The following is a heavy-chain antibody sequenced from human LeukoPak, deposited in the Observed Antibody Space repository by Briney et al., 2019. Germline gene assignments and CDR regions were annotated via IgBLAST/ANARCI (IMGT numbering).Heavy chain of an antibody. CDR2: ISGSGGST. V-gene: IGHV3-23*01. CDR3: AKAPQRGYSYGTY. CDR1: GFTFATYT. J-gene: IGHJ4*02. Sequence: GGSLRLSCAASGFTFATYTFNWVRQAPGKGLEWVSAISGSGGSTYYADSVKGRFTISRDNSKNTLYLRMNSLRAEDTAVYYCAKAPQRGYSYGTYWGQGTLVTVSS. D-gene: IGHD5-18*01.